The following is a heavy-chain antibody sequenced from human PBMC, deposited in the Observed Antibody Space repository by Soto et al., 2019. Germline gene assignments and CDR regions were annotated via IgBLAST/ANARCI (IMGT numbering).Heavy chain of an antibody. CDR1: GGSFSGYY. Sequence: SETLSLTCAVYGGSFSGYYCTFIRQTPCKGLEWIVEIHHSGRTNYNPCLKSRVSISADTSKTQFSLNLTSVTAADTAVYYCARGECSSNYCFTRWALDIWGQGTVVTVSS. CDR2: IHHSGRT. V-gene: IGHV4-34*01. J-gene: IGHJ3*02. CDR3: ARGECSSNYCFTRWALDI. D-gene: IGHD2-2*01.